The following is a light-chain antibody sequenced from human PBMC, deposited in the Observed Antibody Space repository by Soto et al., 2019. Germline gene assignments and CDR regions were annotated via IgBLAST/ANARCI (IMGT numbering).Light chain of an antibody. CDR3: QQFSSYPLT. CDR2: GAS. Sequence: EIGLTQPAGTLSLSPGERVTLSCRASQSVNSNLAWYQEKPGQAPRLFIYGASTRATGIPARFSGSGSGTEFTLTISRLEPEDFAVYYCQQFSSYPLTFGGGTKVDIK. CDR1: QSVNSN. J-gene: IGKJ4*01. V-gene: IGKV3-20*01.